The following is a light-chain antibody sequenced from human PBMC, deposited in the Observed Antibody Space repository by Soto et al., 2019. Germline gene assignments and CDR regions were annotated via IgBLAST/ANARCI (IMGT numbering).Light chain of an antibody. J-gene: IGLJ2*01. CDR3: AAWDDGLNGLV. Sequence: QSVLTQPPSVSGTPGQRVSISCSGSRSNIGINAVDWYHQLPGTAPKVLIYANNQRPSGVPDRFSGSKSGTSASLAINGRQCDDEAHYYCAAWDDGLNGLVFGGGTKLTVL. CDR1: RSNIGINA. V-gene: IGLV1-44*01. CDR2: ANN.